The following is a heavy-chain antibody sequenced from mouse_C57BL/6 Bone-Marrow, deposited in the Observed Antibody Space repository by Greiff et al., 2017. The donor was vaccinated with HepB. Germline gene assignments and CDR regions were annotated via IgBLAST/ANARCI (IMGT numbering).Heavy chain of an antibody. CDR1: GFNIKDYY. V-gene: IGHV14-2*01. CDR2: IDPEDGEN. J-gene: IGHJ4*01. CDR3: ARYPRGYAMDY. Sequence: EVQLQQSGAELVKPGASVKLSCTASGFNIKDYYMHWVKQRTEQGLEWIGRIDPEDGENKYAPKFQGKATITADTSSNTAYLQLSSLTSEDTAVYYCARYPRGYAMDYWGQGTSVTVSS.